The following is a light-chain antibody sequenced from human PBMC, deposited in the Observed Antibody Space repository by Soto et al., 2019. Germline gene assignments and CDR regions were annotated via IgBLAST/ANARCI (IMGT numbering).Light chain of an antibody. J-gene: IGLJ1*01. Sequence: QSVLTQPPSVSGSPGPRVTISCTGSSSNIGAGYDVNWYQQLPGTAPKLLIFGVSNRPSGVPDRFSGSKSGTSASLAITGLQAPDEADYYCQSSDSRRSCSDVFGTGTKLTVL. CDR3: QSSDSRRSCSDV. V-gene: IGLV1-40*01. CDR2: GVS. CDR1: SSNIGAGYD.